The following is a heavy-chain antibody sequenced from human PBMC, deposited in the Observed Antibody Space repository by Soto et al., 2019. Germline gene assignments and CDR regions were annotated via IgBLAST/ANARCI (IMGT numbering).Heavy chain of an antibody. D-gene: IGHD3-10*01. CDR1: GGSVNSGSYY. J-gene: IGHJ4*02. CDR2: VYFSGST. Sequence: QVQLQESGPGLVKPSETLSLTCTVSGGSVNSGSYYWSWIRQPPGKGLEWVGYVYFSGSTNYNPSLKSRVTISVDTSKNQFSLKLSSVTAADTAVYYCARDCRYYGSGSYEYYFDYWGQGTLVTVSS. CDR3: ARDCRYYGSGSYEYYFDY. V-gene: IGHV4-61*01.